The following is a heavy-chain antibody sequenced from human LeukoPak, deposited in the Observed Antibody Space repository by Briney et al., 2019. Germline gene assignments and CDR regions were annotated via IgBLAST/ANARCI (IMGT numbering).Heavy chain of an antibody. CDR3: ARCPDFWSGYADY. J-gene: IGHJ4*02. D-gene: IGHD3-3*01. Sequence: GQTLRLSSAHSELTSRSYWMSCVRQAPEHRPAWVANIKQDGTEKYYVDSVKGRFTISRDNAKNSLYLQMNSLRAEDTAVYYCARCPDFWSGYADYWGQGTLVTVSS. V-gene: IGHV3-7*01. CDR2: IKQDGTEK. CDR1: ELTSRSYW.